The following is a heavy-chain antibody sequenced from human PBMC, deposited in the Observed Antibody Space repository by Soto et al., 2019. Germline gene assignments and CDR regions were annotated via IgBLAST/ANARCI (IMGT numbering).Heavy chain of an antibody. D-gene: IGHD6-13*01. CDR3: ARDLHYSSSWPYYYGRDV. CDR2: IYTSGST. V-gene: IGHV4-4*07. Sequence: SETLSLTCTVSGGSISSYYWSWIRQPAGKGLEWIGRIYTSGSTNYNPSLKSRVTMSVDTSKNQFSLKLSSVTAADTAVYYCARDLHYSSSWPYYYGRDVWGQGTTVTVSS. CDR1: GGSISSYY. J-gene: IGHJ6*02.